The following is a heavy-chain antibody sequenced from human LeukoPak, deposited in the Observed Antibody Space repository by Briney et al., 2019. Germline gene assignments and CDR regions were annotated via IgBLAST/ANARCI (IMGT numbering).Heavy chain of an antibody. D-gene: IGHD5-12*01. Sequence: ASVKVSCKASGYTFTGYYMHWVRQAPGQGLEWMGWINPNSGGTNYAQKFQGRVTMTRDTSISTAYMELSRLRSDDTAVYYCARDRNSGHALYDFDYWGQGTLVTVSS. CDR2: INPNSGGT. V-gene: IGHV1-2*02. CDR1: GYTFTGYY. CDR3: ARDRNSGHALYDFDY. J-gene: IGHJ4*02.